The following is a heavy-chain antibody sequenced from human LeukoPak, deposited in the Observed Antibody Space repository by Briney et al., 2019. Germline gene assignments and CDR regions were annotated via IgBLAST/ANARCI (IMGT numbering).Heavy chain of an antibody. CDR1: GFTFRSYA. J-gene: IGHJ1*01. CDR3: AKEYYDSSGYYFPH. CDR2: ISGSGGST. V-gene: IGHV3-23*01. Sequence: GGSLRLSYAASGFTFRSYAMGWVRQAPGKGLAWVSAISGSGGSTYYADSVKGRFTISRDNSKNALYLQMNSRRAEDTGVDFWAKEYYDSSGYYFPHWGQGTLVTVSS. D-gene: IGHD3-22*01.